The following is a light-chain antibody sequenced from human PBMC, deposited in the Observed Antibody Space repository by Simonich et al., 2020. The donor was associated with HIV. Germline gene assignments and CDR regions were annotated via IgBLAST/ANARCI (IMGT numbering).Light chain of an antibody. V-gene: IGLV2-14*03. CDR3: SSYTSSSTPYV. CDR2: DVS. Sequence: QSALTQPASVSGSPGQSITISCTGTSSDVGGYNYVSWYQQHPGKAPKLMIYDVSNRPSGLPNRFAGSKSGNTASLTISGLQAEDEADYYCSSYTSSSTPYVFGTGTKVTVL. CDR1: SSDVGGYNY. J-gene: IGLJ1*01.